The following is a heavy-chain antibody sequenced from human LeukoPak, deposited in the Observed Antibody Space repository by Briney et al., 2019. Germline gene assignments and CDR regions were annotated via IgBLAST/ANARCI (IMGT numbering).Heavy chain of an antibody. D-gene: IGHD4-11*01. J-gene: IGHJ4*02. CDR2: IYYSGST. Sequence: IPSETLSLTCTVSGGSLSSGDYYWSWIRQPPGKGLEWIEYIYYSGSTYYNPSLKSRVTISVNTSKNQFSLKLSSVTAADTAVYYCAREMTTVTLFDYWGQGTLVTVSS. CDR3: AREMTTVTLFDY. V-gene: IGHV4-30-4*01. CDR1: GGSLSSGDYY.